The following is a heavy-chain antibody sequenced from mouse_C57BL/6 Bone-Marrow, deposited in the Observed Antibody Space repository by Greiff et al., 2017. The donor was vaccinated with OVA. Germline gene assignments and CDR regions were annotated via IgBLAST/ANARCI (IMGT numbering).Heavy chain of an antibody. D-gene: IGHD1-1*01. CDR1: GFTFSSYT. J-gene: IGHJ4*01. CDR2: ISGGGGNT. V-gene: IGHV5-9*01. Sequence: EVKVEESGGGLVKPGGSLKLSCAASGFTFSSYTMSWVRQTPEKRLEWVATISGGGGNTYYPDSVKGRFTISRDNAKNTLYLQMSSLRSEDTALYYCARPNYYGSDYAMDYWGQGTSVTVSS. CDR3: ARPNYYGSDYAMDY.